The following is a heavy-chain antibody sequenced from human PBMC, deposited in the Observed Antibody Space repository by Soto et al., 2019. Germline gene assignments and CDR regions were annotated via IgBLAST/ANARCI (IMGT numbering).Heavy chain of an antibody. CDR3: AKEGTSRLYYFDY. CDR2: ISGSGGSP. Sequence: EVQLLESGGGLVQPGGSLRLSCAASGFTFSNYAMNWVRQAPGKGLEWVSTISGSGGSPYYADSVKGRFTIFRDNSRNTLYLQMNSLRAGDSAIYYCAKEGTSRLYYFDYWGQGTLVTVSS. CDR1: GFTFSNYA. D-gene: IGHD2-2*01. V-gene: IGHV3-23*01. J-gene: IGHJ4*02.